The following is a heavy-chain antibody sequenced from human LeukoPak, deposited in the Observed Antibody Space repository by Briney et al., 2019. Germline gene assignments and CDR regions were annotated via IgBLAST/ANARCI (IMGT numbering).Heavy chain of an antibody. CDR2: ITWDSFTI. D-gene: IGHD1-26*01. J-gene: IGHJ4*02. Sequence: GRSLRLSCAASGFTFDDYAMHWVRQTPGKGLEWVSGITWDSFTIGYADSVKGRFTISRDSAKNSLYLQMNSLRTEDTALYYCAKERNSRGYSGSRFDYWGQGTLVTVSS. CDR1: GFTFDDYA. V-gene: IGHV3-9*01. CDR3: AKERNSRGYSGSRFDY.